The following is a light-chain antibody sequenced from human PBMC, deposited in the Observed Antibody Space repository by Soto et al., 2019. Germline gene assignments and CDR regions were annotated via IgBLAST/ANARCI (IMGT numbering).Light chain of an antibody. Sequence: EIVLTQSPATLSLSPGERATLSCRASPSVTNFLAWYQQKPGQAPRLLIYGAFNRATGIPARFSGSGSGTDFTPTISSLEPEDSAVYFCQQYHNWPPITFGQGTRLEIK. J-gene: IGKJ5*01. CDR3: QQYHNWPPIT. V-gene: IGKV3-11*01. CDR1: PSVTNF. CDR2: GAF.